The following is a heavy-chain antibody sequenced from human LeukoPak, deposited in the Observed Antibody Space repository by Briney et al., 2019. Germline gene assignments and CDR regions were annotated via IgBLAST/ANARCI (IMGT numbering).Heavy chain of an antibody. CDR3: AREIWSGYYFRPGYYYGMDV. CDR2: ISSSSSYI. J-gene: IGHJ6*02. Sequence: GGSLRLSCAASGFTFSSYWMSWVRQAPGKGLEWVSSISSSSSYIYYADSVKGRFTISRDNAKNSLYLQMNSLRAEDTAVYYCAREIWSGYYFRPGYYYGMDVWGQGTTVTVSS. D-gene: IGHD3-3*01. CDR1: GFTFSSYW. V-gene: IGHV3-21*01.